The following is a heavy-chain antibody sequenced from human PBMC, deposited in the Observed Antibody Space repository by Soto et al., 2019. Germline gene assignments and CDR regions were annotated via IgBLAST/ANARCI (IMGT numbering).Heavy chain of an antibody. V-gene: IGHV4-34*01. CDR2: INHSGST. CDR3: ARAEFIAAAGTDFGCSDY. J-gene: IGHJ4*02. CDR1: GGSFSGYY. D-gene: IGHD6-13*01. Sequence: QVQLQQWGAGLLKPSETLSLTCAVYGGSFSGYYWSWIRQPPGKGLEWIGEINHSGSTNYNPSLKSRVTISVYTSKNQFSLKLSSVSAADTAVYYCARAEFIAAAGTDFGCSDYWGQGTLVTVSS.